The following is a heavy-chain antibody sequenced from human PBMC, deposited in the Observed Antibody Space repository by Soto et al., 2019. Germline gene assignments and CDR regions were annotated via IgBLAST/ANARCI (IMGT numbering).Heavy chain of an antibody. Sequence: PWGTRSLTCIFSVFAVTSYTCGGFRQPANKGLEWIGLVFSSVIATYSPSLNSLFRISMDTHENRISLKLDSVTAADAGVYYCTRDGMTTGENWGQGPLVTVSS. CDR1: VFAVTSYT. V-gene: IGHV4-4*07. J-gene: IGHJ4*02. D-gene: IGHD1-1*01. CDR3: TRDGMTTGEN. CDR2: VFSSVIA.